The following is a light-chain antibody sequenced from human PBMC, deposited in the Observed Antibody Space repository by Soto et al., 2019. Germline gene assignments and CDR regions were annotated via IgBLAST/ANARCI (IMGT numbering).Light chain of an antibody. J-gene: IGKJ1*01. CDR3: QQYGSAPWT. Sequence: EIVXTXSPGTLSXXXGXXXXXXXXASQXVTNNYLAWYQQKPGQTPRLLIYVASSRATGIPDRFSGSGSGTDFTFTISRLEPEDFAVYYCQQYGSAPWTFGQGTKVEIK. CDR2: VAS. CDR1: QXVTNNY. V-gene: IGKV3-20*01.